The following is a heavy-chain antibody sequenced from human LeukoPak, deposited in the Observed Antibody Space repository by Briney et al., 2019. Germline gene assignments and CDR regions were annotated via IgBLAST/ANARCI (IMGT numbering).Heavy chain of an antibody. CDR1: GGSISSSIYY. CDR2: IYYRGST. CDR3: ARQPYYYGSGSYLGGMDV. Sequence: NASETLSLTCTVSGGSISSSIYYWGGIRQPPGKGREWIGSIYYRGSTYYNPSLKRRVTISVDTSKNQFSLKLSSVTAADTAVYYCARQPYYYGSGSYLGGMDVWGQGTTVTVSS. J-gene: IGHJ6*02. V-gene: IGHV4-39*01. D-gene: IGHD3-10*01.